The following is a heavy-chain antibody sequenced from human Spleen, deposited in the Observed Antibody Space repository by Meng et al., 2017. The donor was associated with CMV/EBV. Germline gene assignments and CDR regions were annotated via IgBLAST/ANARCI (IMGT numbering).Heavy chain of an antibody. J-gene: IGHJ4*02. Sequence: GGSLRLSCVASGFTFSHYAMSWVRQAPGKGLEWVSSISGSGDRTYYADSMEGRFTISRDNSKDTLYLQMNSLRAEDTAIYYCAKRPGQWLDLPFDYWGQGTLVTVSS. V-gene: IGHV3-23*01. D-gene: IGHD6-19*01. CDR1: GFTFSHYA. CDR3: AKRPGQWLDLPFDY. CDR2: ISGSGDRT.